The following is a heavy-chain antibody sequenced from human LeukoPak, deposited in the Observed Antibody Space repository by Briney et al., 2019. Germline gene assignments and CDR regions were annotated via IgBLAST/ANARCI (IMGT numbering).Heavy chain of an antibody. CDR1: GFTFSTYW. J-gene: IGHJ3*02. D-gene: IGHD6-6*01. Sequence: GGSLRLSCAASGFTFSTYWMNWVRQAPGKGLEWVANIKQDGSEKYYVDSVKGRFTISRDNAKNSLYLQMNSLRAEDTAVYYCARARIAARSHAFDIWGQGTMVTVSS. V-gene: IGHV3-7*01. CDR2: IKQDGSEK. CDR3: ARARIAARSHAFDI.